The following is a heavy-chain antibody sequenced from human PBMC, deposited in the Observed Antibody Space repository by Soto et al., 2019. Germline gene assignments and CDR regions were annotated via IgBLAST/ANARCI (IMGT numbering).Heavy chain of an antibody. J-gene: IGHJ3*02. CDR2: IRSKADGGTT. V-gene: IGHV3-15*07. D-gene: IGHD2-8*02. CDR3: TTVSLHFWWGAFDI. Sequence: EVQLVESGGGLVKPGGSLRLSCAASGFTLSRAWVNWVRLAPGKGLEWVGRIRSKADGGTTDYTAPVEGRFTVSRDDSKNTAYLQMNSLRTEDTSVYYCTTVSLHFWWGAFDIWGLGTMVTVSS. CDR1: GFTLSRAW.